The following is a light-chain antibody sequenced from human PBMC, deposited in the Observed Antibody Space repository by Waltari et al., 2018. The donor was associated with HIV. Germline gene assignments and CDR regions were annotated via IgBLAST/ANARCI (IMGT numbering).Light chain of an antibody. CDR1: HSNMQGSF. Sequence: QSVLTQPPSASGTPGQRVTISCSGRHSNMQGSFVLWYLLLPGTAPKLIIHRNNQRPSGVPDRFSGSKSGTSASLVITGLRSEDEAEYHCAAWDDSLDGPVVFGGGTKLTVL. CDR3: AAWDDSLDGPVV. V-gene: IGLV1-47*01. J-gene: IGLJ2*01. CDR2: RNN.